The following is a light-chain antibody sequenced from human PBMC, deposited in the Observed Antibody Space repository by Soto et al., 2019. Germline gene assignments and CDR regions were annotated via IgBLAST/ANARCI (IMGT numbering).Light chain of an antibody. CDR2: AAS. J-gene: IGKJ4*01. CDR3: QQSYSTPLT. CDR1: QSISSY. V-gene: IGKV1-39*01. Sequence: DIQMTQSPSYLSASVGDRVTLTCRASQSISSYLNWYQQKPGKAPKLLIYAASSLQSGVPSRFSGSGSGTDFTLTISSLQPEEFATYYCQQSYSTPLTVGGGNKVDIK.